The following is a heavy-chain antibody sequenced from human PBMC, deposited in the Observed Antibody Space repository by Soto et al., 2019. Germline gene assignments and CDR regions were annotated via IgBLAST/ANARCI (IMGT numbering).Heavy chain of an antibody. J-gene: IGHJ4*02. V-gene: IGHV1-8*01. CDR2: MNPNSGNT. Sequence: ASVKVSCKASGYTFTRYDINWVRQATGQGLEWMGWMNPNSGNTGYAQKFQGRVTMTRNTSISTAYMELSSLRSEDTAVYYCARWKNDYARQWDYWGQGTLVTVSS. CDR1: GYTFTRYD. D-gene: IGHD1-1*01. CDR3: ARWKNDYARQWDY.